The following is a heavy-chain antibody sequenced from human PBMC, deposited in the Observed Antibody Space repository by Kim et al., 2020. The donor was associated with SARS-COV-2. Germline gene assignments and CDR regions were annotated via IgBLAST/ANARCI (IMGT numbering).Heavy chain of an antibody. CDR1: GFTFSDYF. D-gene: IGHD1-26*01. J-gene: IGHJ4*03. CDR2: ISGNGFTT. Sequence: GGSLRLSCEASGFTFSDYFMTWIRQAPGKGLEWLSYISGNGFTTFYVDSVKGRFTISRDNAQNSVFLQMKNLRPEDTAVYYCATLIGGSALRYWGHGTLVTVSS. CDR3: ATLIGGSALRY. V-gene: IGHV3-11*01.